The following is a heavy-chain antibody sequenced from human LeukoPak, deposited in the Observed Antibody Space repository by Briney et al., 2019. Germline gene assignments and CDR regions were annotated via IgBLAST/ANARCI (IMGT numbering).Heavy chain of an antibody. Sequence: GGSLRLSCAASGFTFSSYGMHWVRQAPGKGLEWVALRRYDGSNKYYADSVKGRFTISRDNSKNTLYLQMNSLRAEDTAVYYCAKGRKGRYFDWLFPWGQGTLVTVSS. CDR2: RRYDGSNK. CDR1: GFTFSSYG. V-gene: IGHV3-30*02. CDR3: AKGRKGRYFDWLFP. D-gene: IGHD3-9*01. J-gene: IGHJ5*02.